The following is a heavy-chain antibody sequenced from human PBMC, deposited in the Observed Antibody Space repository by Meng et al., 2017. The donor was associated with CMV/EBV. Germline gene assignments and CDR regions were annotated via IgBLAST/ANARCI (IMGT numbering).Heavy chain of an antibody. Sequence: ASVKVSCKASGYTFTGYYMHWVRQAPGQGLEWMGWINPNSGGTNYAQKFQGRVTMTRDTSINTAYMELSRLRSDDTAVYYCARWGGTYRLALGYFDYWGQGTLVTVTS. D-gene: IGHD6-19*01. CDR2: INPNSGGT. V-gene: IGHV1-2*02. J-gene: IGHJ4*02. CDR3: ARWGGTYRLALGYFDY. CDR1: GYTFTGYY.